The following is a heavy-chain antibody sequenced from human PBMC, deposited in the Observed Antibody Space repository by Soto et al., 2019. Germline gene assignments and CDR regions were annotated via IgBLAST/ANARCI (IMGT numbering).Heavy chain of an antibody. D-gene: IGHD3-9*01. J-gene: IGHJ4*02. CDR1: GFTFSTYG. Sequence: QVQLVESGGGVVQPGRSLRLSCAASGFTFSTYGMHWVRQAPGKGLEWVALIWSDGTNKYYADSVKGRFTISRDNFKKALYLPMNSLRAEDTAVYYCVRVFDTYYFDLWGQGNMVTVSS. CDR3: VRVFDTYYFDL. V-gene: IGHV3-33*01. CDR2: IWSDGTNK.